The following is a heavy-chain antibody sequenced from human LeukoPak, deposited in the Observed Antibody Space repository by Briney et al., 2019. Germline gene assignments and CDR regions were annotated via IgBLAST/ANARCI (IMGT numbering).Heavy chain of an antibody. J-gene: IGHJ5*02. V-gene: IGHV3-30*18. CDR2: ISYDGSNK. CDR1: GFPFSSYW. CDR3: AKAWGDIVLVPAENWFDP. D-gene: IGHD2-2*01. Sequence: GGSLRLSCVASGFPFSSYWMTWVRQAPGKGLEWVAVISYDGSNKYYADSVKGRFTISRDNSKNTLYLQMNSLRAEDTAVYYCAKAWGDIVLVPAENWFDPWGQGTLVTVSS.